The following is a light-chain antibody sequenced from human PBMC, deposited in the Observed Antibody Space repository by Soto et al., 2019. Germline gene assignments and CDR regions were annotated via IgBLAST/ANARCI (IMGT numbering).Light chain of an antibody. J-gene: IGKJ5*01. Sequence: MTQSPSTLSPGVGATLSCWASQPVSDKLAWYQQKPGQAPRLLIYGASTRATGIPARFSGSGSGTEFTLTISSLQSEDFAVYYCQQYNNLITFGQGTRLEIK. CDR3: QQYNNLIT. CDR2: GAS. V-gene: IGKV3-15*01. CDR1: QPVSDK.